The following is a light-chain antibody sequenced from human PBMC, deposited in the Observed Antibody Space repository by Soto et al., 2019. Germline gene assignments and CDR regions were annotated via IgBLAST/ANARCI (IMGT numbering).Light chain of an antibody. CDR3: SSYTSSSLYV. Sequence: QCALTQPASVSGSPGQSITISCTGTSNNVGGYNYVSWYQQHPGKAPKLMIYDVSNRPSGVSNRFSGSKSGNTASLTISGLQAEDEADYYCSSYTSSSLYVFGTGTKLTAL. J-gene: IGLJ1*01. CDR2: DVS. V-gene: IGLV2-14*01. CDR1: SNNVGGYNY.